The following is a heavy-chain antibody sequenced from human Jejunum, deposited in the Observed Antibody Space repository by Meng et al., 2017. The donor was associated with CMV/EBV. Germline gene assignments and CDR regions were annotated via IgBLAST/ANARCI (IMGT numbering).Heavy chain of an antibody. V-gene: IGHV4-59*01. CDR1: GDSIGTYC. Sequence: VSGDSIGTYCWSWIRQPPGKGLEWIGHIYYSGSTNFNPSLKSRVTISLDTSKKQFSLRLSSVTAEDTAVYYCARASPNWNYVIDYWGQGTLVTVSS. J-gene: IGHJ4*02. D-gene: IGHD1-7*01. CDR2: IYYSGST. CDR3: ARASPNWNYVIDY.